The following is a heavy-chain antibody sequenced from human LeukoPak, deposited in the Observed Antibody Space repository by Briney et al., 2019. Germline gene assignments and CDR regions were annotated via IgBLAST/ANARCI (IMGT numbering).Heavy chain of an antibody. CDR3: AKQQWLGPTDAFDI. J-gene: IGHJ3*02. Sequence: SVKVSCKAFGGTFSNYAITWVRQAPGQGLEWMGRIIPIFGTANYAQKFQGRVTITTDESTSTDYMELSSLRSEDTAVYYCAKQQWLGPTDAFDIWGQGTMVTVSS. CDR1: GGTFSNYA. D-gene: IGHD6-19*01. CDR2: IIPIFGTA. V-gene: IGHV1-69*05.